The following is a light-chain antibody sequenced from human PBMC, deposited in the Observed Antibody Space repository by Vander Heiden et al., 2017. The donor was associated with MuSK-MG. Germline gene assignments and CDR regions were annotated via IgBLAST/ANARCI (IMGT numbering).Light chain of an antibody. Sequence: DIVLTQSPHSLAVSLGETATITCKSSQSVLFISNNKNYLAWYQQKPRQPPRLLIYWASTREPGVSDRFSGSGSGTDFTLTINILHAEDVALYYCQRYHTPAYTFGHGTKAELK. CDR1: QSVLFISNNKNY. CDR3: QRYHTPAYT. J-gene: IGKJ1*01. CDR2: WAS. V-gene: IGKV4-1*01.